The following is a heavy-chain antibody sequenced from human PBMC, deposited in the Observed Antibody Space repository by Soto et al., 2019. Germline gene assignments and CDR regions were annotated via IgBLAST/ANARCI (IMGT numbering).Heavy chain of an antibody. CDR2: IYYSGST. V-gene: IGHV4-59*01. Sequence: QVQLQESGPGLVKPSETLSLTSTVSGGSISSYYWSWIRQPPGKGLEWIGYIYYSGSTNYNPSLKSRVTISVDTSKNQFSLKLSSVTAADTAVYYCARGDYDTTPYYFDYWGQGTLVTVSS. J-gene: IGHJ4*02. CDR1: GGSISSYY. CDR3: ARGDYDTTPYYFDY. D-gene: IGHD4-17*01.